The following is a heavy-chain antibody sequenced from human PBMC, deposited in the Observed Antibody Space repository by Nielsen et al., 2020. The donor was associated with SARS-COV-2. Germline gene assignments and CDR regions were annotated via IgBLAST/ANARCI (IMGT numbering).Heavy chain of an antibody. CDR3: ARDRGGPDY. J-gene: IGHJ4*02. CDR1: GFNIRGYW. Sequence: GGSLRLSCVVSGFNIRGYWMTWVRQAPGKGLEWVSYISSGSGYTTYADSVKGRFTISRDNAENTLYLEMNSLRVEDTAVYYCARDRGGPDYWGQGTLVTVSS. CDR2: ISSGSGYT. V-gene: IGHV3-11*05. D-gene: IGHD3-10*01.